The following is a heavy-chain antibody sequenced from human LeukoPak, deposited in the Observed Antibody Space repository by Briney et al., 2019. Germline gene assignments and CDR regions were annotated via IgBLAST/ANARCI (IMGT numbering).Heavy chain of an antibody. J-gene: IGHJ5*02. V-gene: IGHV3-74*01. D-gene: IGHD3-22*01. Sequence: GGSLRLSCAASGFTFSSYWMHWVRQAPGKGLVWVSRIKSDGSSTSYADSVKGRFTISRDNAKNSLYLQMNSLRAEDTAVYYCARTYYDSSGYYYGGYNWFDPWGQGTPVTVSS. CDR2: IKSDGSST. CDR1: GFTFSSYW. CDR3: ARTYYDSSGYYYGGYNWFDP.